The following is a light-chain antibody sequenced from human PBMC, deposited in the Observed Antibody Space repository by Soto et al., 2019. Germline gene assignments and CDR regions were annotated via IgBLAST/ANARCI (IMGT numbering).Light chain of an antibody. V-gene: IGKV3-15*01. CDR3: QQYNNWPPIT. Sequence: IVMTKSPATLSVSPGERATLSCRASQSVSSNLAWYQQKPGQAPRLLIYDASTMATGVPDRFSGSGSGTEFTLSISSLQSEDFAVYYCQQYNNWPPITFGQGTRLDSK. CDR1: QSVSSN. J-gene: IGKJ5*01. CDR2: DAS.